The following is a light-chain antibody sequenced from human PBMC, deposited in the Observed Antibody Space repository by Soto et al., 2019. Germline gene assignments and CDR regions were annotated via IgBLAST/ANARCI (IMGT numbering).Light chain of an antibody. CDR3: QQSYDSLYA. J-gene: IGKJ2*01. CDR1: QSISIY. CDR2: AAS. Sequence: DIQMTQSPSSLSASVGDRVTITCRASQSISIYLNWYQQKPGKAPKLLIYAASSLQIGVPSRFSGSGSGTDFTLTISSLQPEDCATYYCQQSYDSLYAFGQGTKLEI. V-gene: IGKV1-39*01.